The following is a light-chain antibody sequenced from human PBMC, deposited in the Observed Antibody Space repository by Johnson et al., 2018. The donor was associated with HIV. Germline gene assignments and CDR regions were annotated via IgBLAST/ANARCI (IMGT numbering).Light chain of an antibody. CDR2: DTN. J-gene: IGLJ1*01. CDR1: SSNIGNNY. CDR3: GTWDNRLSAADG. Sequence: SVLTQPPSVSAAPGQRVTISCSGSSSNIGNNYVSWYQQLPGTAPKLLIYDTNKRPSGIPDRFSAPKSGTSPTLVIPALPTGDKADYYCGTWDNRLSAADGFGTGAKFTVL. V-gene: IGLV1-51*01.